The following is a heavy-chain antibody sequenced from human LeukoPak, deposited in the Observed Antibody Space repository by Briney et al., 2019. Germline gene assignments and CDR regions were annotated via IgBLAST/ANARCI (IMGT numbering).Heavy chain of an antibody. Sequence: ASVKVSCKASGYTFTGYYMHWVRQAPGQGLEWMGWINPNSGGTNYAQKFQGRVTMTRDTSISTAYMELSRLRSDDTAVYYCAREGGYDRSGYYGDYWGQGTLVTVSS. V-gene: IGHV1-2*02. D-gene: IGHD3-22*01. CDR3: AREGGYDRSGYYGDY. CDR1: GYTFTGYY. CDR2: INPNSGGT. J-gene: IGHJ4*02.